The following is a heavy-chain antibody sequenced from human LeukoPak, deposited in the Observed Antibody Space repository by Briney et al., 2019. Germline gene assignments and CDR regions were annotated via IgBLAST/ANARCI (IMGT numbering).Heavy chain of an antibody. CDR2: ISSSSSYI. CDR3: ARSRAASDY. D-gene: IGHD2-15*01. Sequence: GGSLRLSCAASGFTFSSYTMNWVRQAPGKGLEWVSSISSSSSYIYYADSVKGRSTISRDNAKNSLYLQMNSLRAEDTAVYYCARSRAASDYWGQGTLVTVSS. J-gene: IGHJ4*02. V-gene: IGHV3-21*01. CDR1: GFTFSSYT.